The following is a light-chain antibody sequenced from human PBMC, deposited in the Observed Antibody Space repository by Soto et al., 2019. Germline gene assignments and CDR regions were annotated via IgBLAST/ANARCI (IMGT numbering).Light chain of an antibody. V-gene: IGKV1-5*03. CDR3: QQYNSYSRT. CDR1: QSISSW. J-gene: IGKJ1*01. CDR2: KAS. Sequence: IQMTQSPSTLSSSLGDRVTITCRASQSISSWLAWYQQKPGKAPKLLIYKASSLESGVPSRFSGSVSGTEGTLTISSLKTDDVSTYYCQQYNSYSRTFGQGTKVDIK.